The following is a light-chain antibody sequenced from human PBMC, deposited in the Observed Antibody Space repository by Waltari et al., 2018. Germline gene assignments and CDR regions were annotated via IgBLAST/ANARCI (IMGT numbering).Light chain of an antibody. Sequence: DIQMTQSPSSLSASVVDRVNLSCQASQDIKKFFNWYQQKPGKAPYTLIFDASNVQTGVPSRFSGGGSGTTFTLTIATLQPEDSATYYCQQYDNLPYAFGQGTKLEIK. CDR1: QDIKKF. CDR3: QQYDNLPYA. V-gene: IGKV1-33*01. CDR2: DAS. J-gene: IGKJ2*01.